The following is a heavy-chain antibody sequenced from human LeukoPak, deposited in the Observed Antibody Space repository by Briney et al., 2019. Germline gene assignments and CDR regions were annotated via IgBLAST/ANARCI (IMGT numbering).Heavy chain of an antibody. J-gene: IGHJ4*02. CDR1: GFTFSSYA. Sequence: GGSLRLSCAASGFTFSSYAMSWVRQAPGKGLEWVSAISGSGGSTYYADSVKGRFTISRDNSKNTLYLQMNSLRAEDTAVYYCANSRYCSSGSCYFDYWGRGTLVTVSS. CDR2: ISGSGGST. CDR3: ANSRYCSSGSCYFDY. V-gene: IGHV3-23*01. D-gene: IGHD2-15*01.